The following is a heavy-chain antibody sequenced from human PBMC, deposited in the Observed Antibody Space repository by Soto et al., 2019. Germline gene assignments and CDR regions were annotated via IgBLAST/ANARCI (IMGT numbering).Heavy chain of an antibody. D-gene: IGHD6-19*01. CDR1: GYTFTSYG. CDR3: ARSSGWREIDY. J-gene: IGHJ4*02. Sequence: ASVKVSCRASGYTFTSYGISWVRQAPGQGLEWMGWISAYDGNADYAQKLQGRATMTTDTSTSTAYMELRSLRSDDTAVYYCARSSGWREIDYWGQGTLVTVS. CDR2: ISAYDGNA. V-gene: IGHV1-18*01.